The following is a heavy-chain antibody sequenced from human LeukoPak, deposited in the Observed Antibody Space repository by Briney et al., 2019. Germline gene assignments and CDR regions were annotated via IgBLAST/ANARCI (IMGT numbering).Heavy chain of an antibody. D-gene: IGHD2-2*01. V-gene: IGHV1-69*13. J-gene: IGHJ3*02. CDR3: ASSHCRSTSCDAFDI. CDR1: GGTFSSYT. Sequence: ASVKVSCKASGGTFSSYTISWVRQAPGQGLDRMGGIIPIFDTANYAQKFQDRVTIIADESTSTAYMELSSLRSEDTAVYYCASSHCRSTSCDAFDIWGQGTMVTVSS. CDR2: IIPIFDTA.